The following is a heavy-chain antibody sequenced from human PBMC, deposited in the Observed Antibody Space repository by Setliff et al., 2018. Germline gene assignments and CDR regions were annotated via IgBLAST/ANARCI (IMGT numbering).Heavy chain of an antibody. CDR1: GVTFSNYN. V-gene: IGHV3-21*03. J-gene: IGHJ3*02. D-gene: IGHD3-22*01. CDR3: AKDRKNYYDTSGYPDAFDI. Sequence: GGSLRLSCAVSGVTFSNYNMNWVRQAPGKGLEWVSSISATNTYITYADSVKGRFTISRDNAKNSLYLQMDSLRAEDTAVYYCAKDRKNYYDTSGYPDAFDIWGQGTTVTVSS. CDR2: ISATNTYI.